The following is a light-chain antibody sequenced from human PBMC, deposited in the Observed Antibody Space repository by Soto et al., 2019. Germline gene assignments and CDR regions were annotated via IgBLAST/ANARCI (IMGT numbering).Light chain of an antibody. CDR1: QSVSSSY. CDR3: QQYGSPPIT. J-gene: IGKJ5*01. V-gene: IGKV3-20*01. Sequence: EIVLTQSPATLSLSPGEIATLSCRASQSVSSSYLAWYQQKPGQTPRLLIYGTSNRATGTPDRFSGSGSGTDFTLTISRLEPEDFAVYYCQQYGSPPITFGQGTRLEIK. CDR2: GTS.